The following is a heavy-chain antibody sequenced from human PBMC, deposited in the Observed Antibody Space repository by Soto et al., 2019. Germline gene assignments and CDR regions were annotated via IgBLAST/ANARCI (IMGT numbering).Heavy chain of an antibody. J-gene: IGHJ6*02. CDR2: ISYDGSNK. V-gene: IGHV3-30*18. CDR3: AKDPAVYYGMDV. CDR1: GFTFSSYG. Sequence: GSLRLSCAASGFTFSSYGMHWVRQAPGKGLEWVAVISYDGSNKYYADSVKGRFTISRDNSKNTLYLQMNSLRAEDTAVYYCAKDPAVYYGMDVWGQGTTVTVSS.